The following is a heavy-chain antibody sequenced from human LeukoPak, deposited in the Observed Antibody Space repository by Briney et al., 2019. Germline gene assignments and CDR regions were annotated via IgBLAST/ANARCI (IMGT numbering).Heavy chain of an antibody. CDR3: AKGRTGYDAFDI. D-gene: IGHD1-1*01. CDR1: GFTFSNYA. CDR2: ISASGGGT. J-gene: IGHJ3*02. V-gene: IGHV3-23*01. Sequence: PGGSLRLSCAASGFTFSNYALSWVRQAPGKGLEWVSAISASGGGTYYADSVKGRFTISRDNSKNTLYLQMNSLRAEDTAVYYCAKGRTGYDAFDIWGQGTVVTVSS.